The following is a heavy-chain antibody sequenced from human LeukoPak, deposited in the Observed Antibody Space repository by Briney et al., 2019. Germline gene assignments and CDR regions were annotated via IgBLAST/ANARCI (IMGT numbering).Heavy chain of an antibody. CDR2: IRSKANSYAT. Sequence: QAGGSLRLSCAASGFTFSSYSMNWVRQASGKGLEWVGRIRSKANSYATAYAASVKGRFTISRDDSKNTAYLQMNSLKTEDTAVYYCTRHGYYYDSSGYRTNYYYYMDVWGKGTTVTISS. CDR1: GFTFSSYS. J-gene: IGHJ6*03. CDR3: TRHGYYYDSSGYRTNYYYYMDV. V-gene: IGHV3-73*01. D-gene: IGHD3-22*01.